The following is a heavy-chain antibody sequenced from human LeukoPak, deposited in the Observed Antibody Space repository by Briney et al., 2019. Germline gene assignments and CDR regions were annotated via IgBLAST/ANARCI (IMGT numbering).Heavy chain of an antibody. CDR1: GYTLTGYY. Sequence: ASVKLSCKASGYTLTGYYMHWVRQAPGQGLEWIGWINPNSGGTNYAQKFTGRVTMTRDTSISTAYMELSRLRSDDTAVYYCARGLMVRGVNDNSFDPWGQGTLVTVSS. J-gene: IGHJ5*02. D-gene: IGHD3-10*01. CDR2: INPNSGGT. V-gene: IGHV1-2*02. CDR3: ARGLMVRGVNDNSFDP.